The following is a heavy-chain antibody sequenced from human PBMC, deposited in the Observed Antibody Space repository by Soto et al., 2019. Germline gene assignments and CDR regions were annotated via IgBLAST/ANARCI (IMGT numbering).Heavy chain of an antibody. Sequence: GASVKVSCKASGGTFSSYAISWVRQAPGQGLEWMGGIIPIFGTANYAQKFQGRVTITADESTSTAYMELSSLKSEDTAVYYCATNSRASYHFDYWGQGTLVTVSS. D-gene: IGHD3-16*02. J-gene: IGHJ4*02. CDR3: ATNSRASYHFDY. V-gene: IGHV1-69*13. CDR1: GGTFSSYA. CDR2: IIPIFGTA.